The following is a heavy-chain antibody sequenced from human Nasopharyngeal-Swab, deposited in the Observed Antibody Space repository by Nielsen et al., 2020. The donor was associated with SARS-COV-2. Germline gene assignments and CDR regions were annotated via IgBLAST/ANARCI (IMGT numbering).Heavy chain of an antibody. V-gene: IGHV3-64D*08. CDR1: GFTFSSYA. J-gene: IGHJ4*02. CDR3: ARNTYGYSSGWYPLSY. Sequence: GESLKISCSASGFTFSSYAMHWVRQAPGKGLEYVSAISSNGGSTYYADSVKGRFTISRDNSKNTLYLQMSSLRAEDTAVYYCARNTYGYSSGWYPLSYWGQGTLVTVSS. CDR2: ISSNGGST. D-gene: IGHD6-19*01.